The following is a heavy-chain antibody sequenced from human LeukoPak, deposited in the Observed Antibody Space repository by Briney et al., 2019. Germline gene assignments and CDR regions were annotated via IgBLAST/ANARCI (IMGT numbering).Heavy chain of an antibody. CDR3: KKDLVGFGAVYYYYMDV. Sequence: GGSLRLLCAASGVTVSSNEMSWVRQAPGKGLEWVSSNSGGSTYYADSRKGRFTISRDNSKNTLHLQMNSLRAEDTAVYYCKKDLVGFGAVYYYYMDVWGKGTTVTVSS. V-gene: IGHV3-38-3*01. J-gene: IGHJ6*03. D-gene: IGHD3-10*01. CDR1: GVTVSSNE. CDR2: NSGGST.